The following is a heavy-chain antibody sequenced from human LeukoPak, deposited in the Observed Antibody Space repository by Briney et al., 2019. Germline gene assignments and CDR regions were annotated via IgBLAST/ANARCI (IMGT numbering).Heavy chain of an antibody. CDR3: ARVGFGGYSYGYVDF. D-gene: IGHD5-18*01. V-gene: IGHV4-39*01. Sequence: WETLSLTCTVYGGSISSNCYSWGWNRQPPGKGLEWVRTIYDSGRTYYKPCIKSRVTISADTSKNQLSQRLSSVTAADTAVYYCARVGFGGYSYGYVDFWGQETHVPVSS. CDR1: GGSISSNCYS. J-gene: IGHJ4*02. CDR2: IYDSGRT.